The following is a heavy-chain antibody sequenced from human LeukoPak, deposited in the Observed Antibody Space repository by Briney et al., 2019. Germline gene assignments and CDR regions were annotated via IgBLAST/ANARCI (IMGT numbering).Heavy chain of an antibody. CDR2: ISGSGGST. Sequence: PGGSLRLSCAASGFTFSSYAMSWVRQARGKGLEWVSAISGSGGSTYYADSVKGRFTISRDNSKNTLYLQMNSLRAEDTAVYYCAKDLVVPYYFDYWGQGTLVTVSS. J-gene: IGHJ4*02. D-gene: IGHD2-15*01. V-gene: IGHV3-23*01. CDR1: GFTFSSYA. CDR3: AKDLVVPYYFDY.